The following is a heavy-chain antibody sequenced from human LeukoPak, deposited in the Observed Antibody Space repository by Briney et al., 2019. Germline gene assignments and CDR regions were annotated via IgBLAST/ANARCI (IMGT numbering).Heavy chain of an antibody. CDR1: GYTFTTYY. D-gene: IGHD3-10*01. V-gene: IGHV1-46*01. CDR3: ARESHVTREDY. Sequence: GASVKVSCKASGYTFTTYYMHWVRQAPGQGLEWMGILNPSSGSTSYAQRFQGRVTMTRDTSTSTFYMELRSLKSEDTAVYYCARESHVTREDYWGQGTLVTVSS. J-gene: IGHJ4*02. CDR2: LNPSSGST.